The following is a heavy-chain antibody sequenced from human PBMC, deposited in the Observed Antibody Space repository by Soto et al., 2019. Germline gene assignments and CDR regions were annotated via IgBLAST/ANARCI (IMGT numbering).Heavy chain of an antibody. J-gene: IGHJ4*02. CDR1: GFTFSDYA. D-gene: IGHD6-19*01. Sequence: VQLVESGGGVVQPGRSLRLSCAASGFTFSDYAMHWVRQAPGKGLEWVAVGSHDGRNTHYADSVKGRFTISIDSSKNMIALEMTSISAEDTAVYYCANRGRQWLATSDFINWGQGSRVTV. CDR3: ANRGRQWLATSDFIN. V-gene: IGHV3-30*18. CDR2: GSHDGRNT.